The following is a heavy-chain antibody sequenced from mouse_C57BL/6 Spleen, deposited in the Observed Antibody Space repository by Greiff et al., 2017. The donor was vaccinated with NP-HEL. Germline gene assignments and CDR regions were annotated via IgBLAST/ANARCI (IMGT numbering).Heavy chain of an antibody. Sequence: QVQLQQSGPELVKPGASVKISCKASGYAFSSSWMNWVKQRPGKGLEWIGRIYPGDGDTNYNGKFKGKATLTADKSSSTAYMQLSSLSSEDSAVYFCAREGYYYGSSYVEYAMDYWGQGTSVTVSS. CDR1: GYAFSSSW. CDR3: AREGYYYGSSYVEYAMDY. CDR2: IYPGDGDT. D-gene: IGHD1-1*01. J-gene: IGHJ4*01. V-gene: IGHV1-82*01.